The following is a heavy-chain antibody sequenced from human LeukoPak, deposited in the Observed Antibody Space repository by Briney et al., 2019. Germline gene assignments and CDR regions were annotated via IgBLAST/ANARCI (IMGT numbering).Heavy chain of an antibody. Sequence: SQTLSLTCAISGDSVSSNSAAWNWIRPSPWRGLEWLGRTYYRSKWDADYAASVRSRITINADTSKNQFSLHLNSVTPEDTALYFCARYGSTWYLEYWGQGTLVTVSS. CDR3: ARYGSTWYLEY. CDR1: GDSVSSNSAA. CDR2: TYYRSKWDA. D-gene: IGHD6-13*01. J-gene: IGHJ4*02. V-gene: IGHV6-1*01.